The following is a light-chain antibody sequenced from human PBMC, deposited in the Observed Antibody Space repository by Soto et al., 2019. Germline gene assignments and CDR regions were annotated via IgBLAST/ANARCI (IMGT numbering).Light chain of an antibody. Sequence: EIVLTQSPATLSLSPGERATLSCRASQSVSSYLAWYQQKPGQAPRLLIYDVSNRATGIPARFSGSGSGTDFTLPISSLEPEDFAVYYCQQRSNWPPYTFGQGTKLEIK. V-gene: IGKV3-11*01. J-gene: IGKJ2*01. CDR2: DVS. CDR1: QSVSSY. CDR3: QQRSNWPPYT.